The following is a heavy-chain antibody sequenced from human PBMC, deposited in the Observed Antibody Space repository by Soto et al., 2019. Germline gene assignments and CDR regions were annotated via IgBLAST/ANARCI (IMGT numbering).Heavy chain of an antibody. CDR3: ARDRARDFWSGYYTNWYFDL. V-gene: IGHV4-31*03. J-gene: IGHJ2*01. D-gene: IGHD3-3*01. Sequence: QVQLQESGPGLVKPSQTLSLTCTVSGGSISSGGYYWSWIRQHPGKGLEWIGYIYDSGSTYYNPSLKGRVTISLDTSKNQFSLKLSSVTAADTAVYYCARDRARDFWSGYYTNWYFDLWGRGTLVTVSS. CDR2: IYDSGST. CDR1: GGSISSGGYY.